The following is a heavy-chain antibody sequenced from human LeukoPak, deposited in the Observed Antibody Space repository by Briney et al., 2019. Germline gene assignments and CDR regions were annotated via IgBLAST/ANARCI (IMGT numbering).Heavy chain of an antibody. CDR2: INHSGST. CDR1: GGSFSGYY. CDR3: ASHPPYDYVWGSYRYTADY. J-gene: IGHJ4*02. Sequence: SETLSLTCAVYGGSFSGYYWSWIRQPPGKGLEWIGEINHSGSTNYNPSLKSRVTISVDTSKNQFSLKLSSVTAADTAVYYCASHPPYDYVWGSYRYTADYWGQGTLVTVSS. V-gene: IGHV4-34*01. D-gene: IGHD3-16*02.